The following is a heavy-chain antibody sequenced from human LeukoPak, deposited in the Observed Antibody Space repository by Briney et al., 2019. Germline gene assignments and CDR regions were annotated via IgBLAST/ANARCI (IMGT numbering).Heavy chain of an antibody. Sequence: SETLSLSCTVSGASISSSYWSWIRQPPGKGLEWIGYISYSGSTNYNPSLRSRVTMPVDTSKNQFSLKLSSVTAADTAVYYCAILGGTARMDVWGQGTTVTVSS. V-gene: IGHV4-59*01. D-gene: IGHD3-3*02. CDR3: AILGGTARMDV. CDR2: ISYSGST. CDR1: GASISSSY. J-gene: IGHJ6*02.